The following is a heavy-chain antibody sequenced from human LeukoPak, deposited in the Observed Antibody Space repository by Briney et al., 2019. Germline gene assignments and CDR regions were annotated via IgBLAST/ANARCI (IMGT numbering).Heavy chain of an antibody. V-gene: IGHV3-7*01. D-gene: IGHD3-3*01. CDR3: ARVERNYDFWSGYYLGVTFDY. J-gene: IGHJ4*02. Sequence: GGSLRLSCAASGFTFSSYWMSWVRQAPGKGLEWVANIKQDGSEKYYVDSVKGRFTISRDNAKNSLYLQMNSLRAEDTAVYYCARVERNYDFWSGYYLGVTFDYWGQGTLVTVSS. CDR1: GFTFSSYW. CDR2: IKQDGSEK.